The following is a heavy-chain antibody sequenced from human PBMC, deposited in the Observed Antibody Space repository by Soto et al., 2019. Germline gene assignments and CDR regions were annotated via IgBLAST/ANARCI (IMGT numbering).Heavy chain of an antibody. V-gene: IGHV1-18*01. Sequence: QVQLVQSGGEVKKPGASVKVSCKTSGYSFTTYGISWVRQAPGQGLEWMGWISAYNGNTHYAQKLQDRGTMTTDTSTSTAYMELRSLRSDDTAVYYCAREGPAPYYYYGMDVWGQGSTVTVSS. CDR3: AREGPAPYYYYGMDV. J-gene: IGHJ6*02. CDR2: ISAYNGNT. CDR1: GYSFTTYG.